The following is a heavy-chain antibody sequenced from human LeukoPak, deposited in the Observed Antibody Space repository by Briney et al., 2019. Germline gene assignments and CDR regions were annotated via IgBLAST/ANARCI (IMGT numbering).Heavy chain of an antibody. Sequence: PSETLSLTCGVSGGSISSSDYYWGWIRQPPGKGLEWIGTMFYNGATKSNPSLSSRVTMTIDTSKNQFSLKLRSVTAADTAVYYCAREARFALPVVGSGDYWGQGTLVTVS. J-gene: IGHJ4*02. CDR1: GGSISSSDYY. D-gene: IGHD6-19*01. CDR2: MFYNGAT. CDR3: AREARFALPVVGSGDY. V-gene: IGHV4-39*07.